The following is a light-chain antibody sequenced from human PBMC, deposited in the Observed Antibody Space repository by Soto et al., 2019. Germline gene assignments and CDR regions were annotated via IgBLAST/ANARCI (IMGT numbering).Light chain of an antibody. Sequence: LTQPASVSDSPGQSITISCTGTSRDVGGSNFVSWYQQHPGKPPKIIIYDVANRPSGDSNRFSGSKSGRTASLIISRLQTEDEADYYCGSYLSITAYVLGSGTNVTVL. V-gene: IGLV2-14*03. CDR1: SRDVGGSNF. CDR3: GSYLSITAYV. J-gene: IGLJ1*01. CDR2: DVA.